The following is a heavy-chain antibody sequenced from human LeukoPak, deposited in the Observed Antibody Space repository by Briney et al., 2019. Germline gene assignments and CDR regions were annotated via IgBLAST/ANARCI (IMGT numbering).Heavy chain of an antibody. D-gene: IGHD3-22*01. CDR2: INEDGSEK. Sequence: GGSLRLSCAASGFTFSTSWMNWVRQAPGKGLEWVASINEDGSEKYYVDSVKGRLTVSRDNAKNSLYLQMNSLRAEDTAVYYCAKDGITMIVVVPDAFDIWGQGTMVTVSS. CDR3: AKDGITMIVVVPDAFDI. V-gene: IGHV3-7*03. CDR1: GFTFSTSW. J-gene: IGHJ3*02.